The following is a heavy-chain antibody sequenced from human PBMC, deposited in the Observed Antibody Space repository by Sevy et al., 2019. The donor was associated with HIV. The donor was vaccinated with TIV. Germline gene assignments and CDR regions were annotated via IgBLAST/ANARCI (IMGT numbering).Heavy chain of an antibody. J-gene: IGHJ4*02. D-gene: IGHD3-10*01. CDR1: GYNFMSDG. CDR3: ARVPTYSYGSGTYFDY. Sequence: ASVKVSCKASGYNFMSDGISWVRQAPGQGLEWVGWIGLYNGNAHSAQKLKDRVTMTADTSTSTAYMELRSLRSDDTAVYYCARVPTYSYGSGTYFDYWGQGNLVTVSS. V-gene: IGHV1-18*01. CDR2: IGLYNGNA.